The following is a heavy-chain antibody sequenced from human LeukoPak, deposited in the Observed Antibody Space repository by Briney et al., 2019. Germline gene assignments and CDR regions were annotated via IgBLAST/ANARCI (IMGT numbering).Heavy chain of an antibody. CDR2: MSGSGGST. Sequence: GGSLRLSCAASGFSFGSYDMSWVRQAPGKGLEWVSAMSGSGGSTYYADPVKGRFTISRDTSKNTLYLQMNSLRAEDTAVYYCASNYYGSGSYVARGVWGQGTTVTVSS. CDR1: GFSFGSYD. CDR3: ASNYYGSGSYVARGV. J-gene: IGHJ6*02. V-gene: IGHV3-23*01. D-gene: IGHD3-10*01.